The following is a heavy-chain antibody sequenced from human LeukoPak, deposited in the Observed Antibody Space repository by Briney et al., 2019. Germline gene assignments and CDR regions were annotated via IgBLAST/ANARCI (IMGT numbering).Heavy chain of an antibody. CDR1: GGSISSGGYS. V-gene: IGHV4-30-2*01. CDR2: IYHSGST. Sequence: PSETLSLTCAVSGGSISSGGYSWSWIRQPPGKGLEWIGYIYHSGSTYYNPSLKSRVTISVDRSKNQLSLKLSSVTAADTAVYYCARRGDGYNHDAFDIWGQGTMVTVFS. D-gene: IGHD5-24*01. J-gene: IGHJ3*02. CDR3: ARRGDGYNHDAFDI.